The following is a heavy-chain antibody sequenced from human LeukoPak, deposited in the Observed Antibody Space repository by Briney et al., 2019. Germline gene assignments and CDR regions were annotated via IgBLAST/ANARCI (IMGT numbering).Heavy chain of an antibody. J-gene: IGHJ5*02. CDR3: ARDDCSSISCYHNRFDP. CDR2: IKQDGSEK. CDR1: GFTFSSYW. Sequence: GGSLRLSCAASGFTFSSYWMSWVRQAPGKGLEWVANIKQDGSEKYYVDSVKGRSTISRDNAKNSLYLQMNSLRAEDTAVYYCARDDCSSISCYHNRFDPWGQGTLVTVSS. D-gene: IGHD2-2*01. V-gene: IGHV3-7*01.